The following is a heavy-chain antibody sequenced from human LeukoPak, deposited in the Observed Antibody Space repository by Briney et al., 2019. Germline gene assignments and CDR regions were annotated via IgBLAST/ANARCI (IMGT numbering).Heavy chain of an antibody. CDR2: ISSSGSTI. CDR1: GFTFSDYY. J-gene: IGHJ5*02. CDR3: ARVRDENWFDP. V-gene: IGHV3-11*04. Sequence: SWGPLRLSCAASGFTFSDYYMSWIRQAPGKGLEWVSYISSSGSTIYYADSVKGRFTISRDNAKNSLYLQMNSLRAEDTAVYYCARVRDENWFDPWGQGTLVTVSS.